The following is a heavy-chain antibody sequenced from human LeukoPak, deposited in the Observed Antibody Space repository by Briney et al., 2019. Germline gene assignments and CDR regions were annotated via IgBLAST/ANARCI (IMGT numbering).Heavy chain of an antibody. J-gene: IGHJ6*02. Sequence: GASVKVSCKVSGYTLTELSMHWVRQAPGKGLEWMGGFDPEDGETIYAQKFQGRVTMTEDTSTDTAYMELSSLRSEDTAVYYCATGGGWLRPPHSLYGMDVWGQGTTVTVSS. D-gene: IGHD5-12*01. V-gene: IGHV1-24*01. CDR1: GYTLTELS. CDR2: FDPEDGET. CDR3: ATGGGWLRPPHSLYGMDV.